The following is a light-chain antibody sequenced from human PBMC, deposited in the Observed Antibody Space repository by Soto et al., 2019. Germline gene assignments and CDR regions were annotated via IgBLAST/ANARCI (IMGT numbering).Light chain of an antibody. J-gene: IGKJ1*01. V-gene: IGKV1-9*01. CDR1: QGISSS. Sequence: DIQLTQSPSFLSASGGDRVTITCRASQGISSSLAWYQQKPGKAPKLLIYAASTLQSGVPSRFSGSGSGTEFTLTISSLQPEDFATYYCQQLNSYPRTFGQGTTVEIK. CDR2: AAS. CDR3: QQLNSYPRT.